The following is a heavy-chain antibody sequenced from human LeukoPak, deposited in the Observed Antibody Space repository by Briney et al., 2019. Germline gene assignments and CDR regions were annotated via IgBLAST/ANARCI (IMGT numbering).Heavy chain of an antibody. CDR3: ARVSSGYPEYYFDY. CDR2: IYTSGST. D-gene: IGHD3-22*01. V-gene: IGHV4-4*09. CDR1: GGSISSYY. Sequence: SETLSLTCTVSGGSISSYYWSWIRQPPGKGLEWIGYIYTSGSTNYNPSLKSRVTISVDTSKNQFSLKLSSVTAADTAVYYCARVSSGYPEYYFDYWGRGTLVTVSS. J-gene: IGHJ4*02.